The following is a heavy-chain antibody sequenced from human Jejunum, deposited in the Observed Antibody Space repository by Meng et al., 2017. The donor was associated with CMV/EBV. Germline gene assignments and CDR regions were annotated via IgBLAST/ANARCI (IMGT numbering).Heavy chain of an antibody. CDR2: ITGSGSRT. Sequence: LSLTCAASGFSFRNFDMSWARQAPGKGLEWVATITGSGSRTHYADSVKGRFTISRDNSKNTLYLQINSLRVEDTAIYYCDASDYWGQGTQVTVSS. V-gene: IGHV3-23*01. CDR3: DASDY. J-gene: IGHJ4*02. CDR1: GFSFRNFD. D-gene: IGHD6-6*01.